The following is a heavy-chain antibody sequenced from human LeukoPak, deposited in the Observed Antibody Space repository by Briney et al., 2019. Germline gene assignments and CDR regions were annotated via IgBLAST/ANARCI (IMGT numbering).Heavy chain of an antibody. Sequence: ASVKVSCKASGYTFTGYYMHWVRQAPGQGPEWMGWINPNSGGTNYAQKFQGRVTMTRDTSISTAYMELSRLRSDDTAVYYCARALDTAMAFDYWGQGTLVTVSS. CDR2: INPNSGGT. CDR3: ARALDTAMAFDY. CDR1: GYTFTGYY. D-gene: IGHD5-18*01. J-gene: IGHJ4*02. V-gene: IGHV1-2*02.